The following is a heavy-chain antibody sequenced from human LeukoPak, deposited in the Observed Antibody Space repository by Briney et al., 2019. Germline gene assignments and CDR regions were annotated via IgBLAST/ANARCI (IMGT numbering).Heavy chain of an antibody. CDR1: GFTFRSYD. CDR3: VRVGIQVSGIDAFDI. CDR2: IGIAGDT. J-gene: IGHJ3*02. D-gene: IGHD5/OR15-5a*01. Sequence: GGSLRLSCAASGFTFRSYDMHWVRQTPGRGLEWVSAIGIAGDTHYPDSVKGRFTISGENAKNSMYLQMNSLKDGDTAVYYCVRVGIQVSGIDAFDIWGQGTMVTVSS. V-gene: IGHV3-13*01.